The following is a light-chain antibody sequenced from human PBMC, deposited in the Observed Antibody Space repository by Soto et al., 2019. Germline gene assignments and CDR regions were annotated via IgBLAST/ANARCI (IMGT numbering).Light chain of an antibody. V-gene: IGKV1-5*03. Sequence: DIQMTQSPSTLSGSVVDRATITCRASQTISSWLAWYQQKPGKAPKLLIYKASTLKSGVPSRFSGSGSGTEFTLTISSLQPDDFATYYCQHYNSYSEAFGQGTKVDI. CDR3: QHYNSYSEA. J-gene: IGKJ1*01. CDR1: QTISSW. CDR2: KAS.